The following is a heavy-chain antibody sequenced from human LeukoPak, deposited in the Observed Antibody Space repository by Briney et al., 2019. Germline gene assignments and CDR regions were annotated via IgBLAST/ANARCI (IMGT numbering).Heavy chain of an antibody. CDR1: GGSISSSSYY. D-gene: IGHD1-26*01. CDR3: ARGTSGSYRRLAFDI. V-gene: IGHV4-39*07. CDR2: IYYSGST. J-gene: IGHJ3*02. Sequence: PSETLSLTCTVSGGSISSSSYYWGWIRQPPGKGLEWIGSIYYSGSTYYNPSLKSRVTISVDTSKNQFSLKLSSVAAADTAVYYCARGTSGSYRRLAFDIWGQGTMVTVSS.